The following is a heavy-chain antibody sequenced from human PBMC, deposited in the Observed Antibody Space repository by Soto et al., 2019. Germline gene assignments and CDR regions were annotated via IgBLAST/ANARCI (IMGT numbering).Heavy chain of an antibody. CDR3: ARGSQYYYDGSGPLDC. Sequence: GSLRLSCAASGFTFSTYTIHWVRQAPGKGLEWVALISYDGSNNYYADSVKGRFTISRDNSKNTLYLQMTSLRAGDTAVYFCARGSQYYYDGSGPLDCWGQGTLVTVSS. CDR1: GFTFSTYT. V-gene: IGHV3-30-3*01. D-gene: IGHD3-22*01. J-gene: IGHJ4*02. CDR2: ISYDGSNN.